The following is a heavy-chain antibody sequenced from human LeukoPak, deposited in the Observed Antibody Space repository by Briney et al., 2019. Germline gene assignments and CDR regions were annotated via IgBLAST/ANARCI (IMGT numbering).Heavy chain of an antibody. D-gene: IGHD3-16*02. CDR1: GFTFSSYS. Sequence: GGSLRLSCAASGFTFSSYSMNWVRQAPGKGLEWVSYISSSSSTIYYADSVKGRFTISRDNAKNSLYLQMNSLRDEDTAVYYCARSHYDYFWGSYRYYYYGMDVWGQGTTVTVSS. V-gene: IGHV3-48*02. J-gene: IGHJ6*02. CDR2: ISSSSSTI. CDR3: ARSHYDYFWGSYRYYYYGMDV.